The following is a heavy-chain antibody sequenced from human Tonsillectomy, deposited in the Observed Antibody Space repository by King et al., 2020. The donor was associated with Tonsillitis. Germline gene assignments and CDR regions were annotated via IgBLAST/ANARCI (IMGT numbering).Heavy chain of an antibody. J-gene: IGHJ4*02. CDR2: ISSSSTI. CDR1: GFTFSSYS. V-gene: IGHV3-48*02. CDR3: ARDWGSWGHPL. D-gene: IGHD3-16*01. Sequence: VQLVESGGGLVQPGGSLRLSCAASGFTFSSYSMNWVRQAPGKGLEWVSYISSSSTIYYADSVKGRFTISRDNAKNSLYLQMNSLRDEDTAVYYCARDWGSWGHPLWGQGTLVTVSS.